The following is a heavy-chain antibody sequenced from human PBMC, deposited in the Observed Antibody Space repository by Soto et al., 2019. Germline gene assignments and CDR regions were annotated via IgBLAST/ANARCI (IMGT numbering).Heavy chain of an antibody. J-gene: IGHJ3*01. V-gene: IGHV2-5*01. D-gene: IGHD1-1*01. Sequence: SGPTLVNPTQTLTLTCTLSGISLSTSGVGLGWVRQTPGKALEWLALVYWNDDKHYRPSLKGRLTITKNTSKNQAVLTMTNMDPVDTATFYCARGLATLPVFAFDVWGQGTVVTVSS. CDR2: VYWNDDK. CDR3: ARGLATLPVFAFDV. CDR1: GISLSTSGVG.